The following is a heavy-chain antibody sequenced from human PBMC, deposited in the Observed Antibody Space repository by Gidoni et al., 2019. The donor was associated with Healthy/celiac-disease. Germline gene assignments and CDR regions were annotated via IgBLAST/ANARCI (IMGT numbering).Heavy chain of an antibody. J-gene: IGHJ4*02. V-gene: IGHV3-7*03. CDR3: ARKVWGIAAAGTKY. D-gene: IGHD6-13*01. Sequence: EVQLVESVGGLVQPGVSLRLSCAASEFTFSSNWMRWVRQAPGKGLEWVANIKQDGSEKYYVDSVKGRFNISRDNAKNSLYLKMNSLRAEDTAVYYCARKVWGIAAAGTKYWGQGTLVTVSS. CDR2: IKQDGSEK. CDR1: EFTFSSNW.